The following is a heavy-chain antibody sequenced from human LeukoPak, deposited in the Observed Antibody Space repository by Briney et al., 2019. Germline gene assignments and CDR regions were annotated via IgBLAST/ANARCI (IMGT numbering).Heavy chain of an antibody. V-gene: IGHV3-7*03. J-gene: IGHJ4*02. Sequence: GGSLRLSCAASGFTFSSYWMSWVRQAPGKGREWVANIKQDGSEKYYVDSVKGRFTISRDNAKNSLYLQMNSLRAEDTAVYYCARDPHYYGSGSSDYWGQGTLVTVSS. CDR3: ARDPHYYGSGSSDY. D-gene: IGHD3-10*01. CDR2: IKQDGSEK. CDR1: GFTFSSYW.